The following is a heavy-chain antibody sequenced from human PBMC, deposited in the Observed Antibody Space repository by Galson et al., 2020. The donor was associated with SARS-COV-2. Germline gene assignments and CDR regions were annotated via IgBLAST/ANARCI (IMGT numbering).Heavy chain of an antibody. CDR2: IYYSRST. V-gene: IGHV4-39*01. D-gene: IGHD3-22*01. J-gene: IGHJ3*02. CDR1: AGSISSSSYY. CDR3: ARHGEVTMIVVVIPGAFDI. Sequence: SETLSLTCTVSAGSISSSSYYWGWIRQPPGKGLEWTGSIYYSRSTYYNPSLKSRVTISVDTSTNQFSLKLSSVTAADTAVYYCARHGEVTMIVVVIPGAFDIWGQGTMVTVSS.